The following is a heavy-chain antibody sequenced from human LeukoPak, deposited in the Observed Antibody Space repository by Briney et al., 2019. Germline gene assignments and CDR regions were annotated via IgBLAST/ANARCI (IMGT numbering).Heavy chain of an antibody. CDR3: ARASRSYYFDY. D-gene: IGHD6-13*01. CDR1: GGSISSYY. V-gene: IGHV4-59*12. CDR2: IYYSGST. Sequence: SETLSLTCTVSGGSISSYYWSWIRQPPGKGLEWIGYIYYSGSTYYNPSLKSRVTISVDTSKNQFSLKLSSVTAADTAVYYCARASRSYYFDYWGQGTLVTVSS. J-gene: IGHJ4*02.